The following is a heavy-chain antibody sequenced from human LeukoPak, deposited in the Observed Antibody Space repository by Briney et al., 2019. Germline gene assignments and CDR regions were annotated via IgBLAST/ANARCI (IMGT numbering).Heavy chain of an antibody. Sequence: PGGSLRLSCAASGFTFSSYAMHWVRQAPGKGLEWVAVISYDGSNKYYADSVKGRFTISRDNSKNTLYLQMNSLRAEGTAMYYCAREDGTDDYYYYYGMDVWGQGTTVTVSS. CDR3: AREDGTDDYYYYYGMDV. J-gene: IGHJ6*02. CDR2: ISYDGSNK. V-gene: IGHV3-30-3*01. D-gene: IGHD1-14*01. CDR1: GFTFSSYA.